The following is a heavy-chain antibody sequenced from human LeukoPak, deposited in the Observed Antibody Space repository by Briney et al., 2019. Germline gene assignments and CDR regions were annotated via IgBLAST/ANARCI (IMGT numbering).Heavy chain of an antibody. CDR1: GFTFSSYW. D-gene: IGHD3-22*01. CDR2: ISFDGNDK. Sequence: GGSLRLSCAASGFTFSSYWMHWVRQAPGKGLEWVTLISFDGNDKKYADSVKGRFTVSRDNSRNTLFLQMNSLRPEDTAVYYCAGTYYDSSGFTDYWGQGTLVTVSS. CDR3: AGTYYDSSGFTDY. V-gene: IGHV3-30*03. J-gene: IGHJ4*02.